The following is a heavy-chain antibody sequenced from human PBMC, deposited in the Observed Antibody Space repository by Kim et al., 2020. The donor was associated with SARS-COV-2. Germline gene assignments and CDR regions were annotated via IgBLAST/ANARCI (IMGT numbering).Heavy chain of an antibody. CDR1: GDSVSSNSAA. V-gene: IGHV6-1*01. J-gene: IGHJ4*02. CDR2: TYYRSKWYN. D-gene: IGHD5-12*01. CDR3: ARVVGEYGGYVLPSLLFAY. Sequence: SQTLSLTCAISGDSVSSNSAAWNWIRQSPSRGLEWLGRTYYRSKWYNDYAVSVKSRITINPDTSKNQFSLQLNSVTPEDTAVYYCARVVGEYGGYVLPSLLFAYWGQGTLVTVSS.